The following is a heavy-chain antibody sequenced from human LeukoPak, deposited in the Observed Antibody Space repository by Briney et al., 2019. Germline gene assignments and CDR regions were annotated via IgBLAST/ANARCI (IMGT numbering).Heavy chain of an antibody. Sequence: SETLSLTCTVSGGSISSYYWSWIRQPPGKGLEWIGYIYYSGSTNYNPSLKSRVTISVDTSKNQFSLKLSSVTAVDTAVYYCARVGYDSSGRTSPNTFDYWGQGTLVTVSS. J-gene: IGHJ4*02. D-gene: IGHD3-22*01. CDR3: ARVGYDSSGRTSPNTFDY. V-gene: IGHV4-59*01. CDR2: IYYSGST. CDR1: GGSISSYY.